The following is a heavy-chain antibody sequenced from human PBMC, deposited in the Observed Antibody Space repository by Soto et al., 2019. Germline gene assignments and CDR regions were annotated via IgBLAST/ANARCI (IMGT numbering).Heavy chain of an antibody. CDR1: GFTFSNYG. J-gene: IGHJ6*02. Sequence: GGSLRLSCAASGFTFSNYGMHWVRQAPGKGLEWVAIKWHDGNNKYYAHSVRGRFIISRDNSKNRLYLQMNSLRAEDTAVYYCASDLVGASDSYGLDVWGQGTPVTVSS. V-gene: IGHV3-33*01. D-gene: IGHD1-26*01. CDR3: ASDLVGASDSYGLDV. CDR2: KWHDGNNK.